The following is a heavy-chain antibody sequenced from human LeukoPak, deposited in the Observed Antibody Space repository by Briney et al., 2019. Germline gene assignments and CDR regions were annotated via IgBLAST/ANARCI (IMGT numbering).Heavy chain of an antibody. CDR1: GGTFSSYA. V-gene: IGHV1-69*13. Sequence: SVKVSCKASGGTFSSYAISWVRQAPGQGLEWMGGIIPIFGTANYAQKFQGRVTITADESTSTAYMELSSLRSEDTAVYYCARLPSYGHRSGFDYWGQGTLVTVSS. D-gene: IGHD5-18*01. CDR3: ARLPSYGHRSGFDY. CDR2: IIPIFGTA. J-gene: IGHJ4*02.